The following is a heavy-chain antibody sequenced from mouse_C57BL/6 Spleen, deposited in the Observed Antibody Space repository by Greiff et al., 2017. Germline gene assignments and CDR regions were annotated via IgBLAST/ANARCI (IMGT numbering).Heavy chain of an antibody. Sequence: QVQLQQSGAELARPGASVTLSCKASGYTFTSYGISWVKQRTGQGLEWIGEIYPRSGNTYYNEKFKGKATLTADKSSSTAYMELRSLTSEDSAVYFCARMDYDYDVGYWGQGTTLTVAS. J-gene: IGHJ2*01. CDR1: GYTFTSYG. V-gene: IGHV1-81*01. CDR2: IYPRSGNT. CDR3: ARMDYDYDVGY. D-gene: IGHD2-4*01.